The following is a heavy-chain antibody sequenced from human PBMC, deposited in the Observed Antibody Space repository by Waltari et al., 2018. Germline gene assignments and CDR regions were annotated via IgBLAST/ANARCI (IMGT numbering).Heavy chain of an antibody. CDR3: ARDLYSSSWYGGYYYYYGMDV. CDR2: ISSSSSTI. D-gene: IGHD6-13*01. CDR1: GFTFSSYS. J-gene: IGHJ6*02. Sequence: EVQLVESGGGLVQPGGSLRLSCAASGFTFSSYSMNWVRQAPGKGLEWVSYISSSSSTIYYADAGKGRFTISRDNAKNSLYLQMNSLRAEDTAVYYCARDLYSSSWYGGYYYYYGMDVWGQGTTVTVSS. V-gene: IGHV3-48*01.